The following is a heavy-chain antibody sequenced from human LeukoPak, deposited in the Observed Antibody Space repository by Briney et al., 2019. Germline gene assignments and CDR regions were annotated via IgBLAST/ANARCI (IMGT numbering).Heavy chain of an antibody. V-gene: IGHV3-30-3*01. CDR3: NCIAARQIYFDY. Sequence: PGGSLRLSCAASGFTFSSYAMHWVRQAPGKGLEWVAVISYDGSNKYYADSVKGRFTISRDNSKNTLYLQMNSLRAEDTAVYYCNCIAARQIYFDYWGQGTLVTVSS. CDR2: ISYDGSNK. CDR1: GFTFSSYA. J-gene: IGHJ4*02. D-gene: IGHD6-6*01.